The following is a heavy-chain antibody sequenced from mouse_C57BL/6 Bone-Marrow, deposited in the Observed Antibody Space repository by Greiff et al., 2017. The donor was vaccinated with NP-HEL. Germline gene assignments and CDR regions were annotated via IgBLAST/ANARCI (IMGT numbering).Heavy chain of an antibody. CDR2: ISSGGSYT. CDR3: ARPLFNLRGFYWYFDV. D-gene: IGHD2-12*01. J-gene: IGHJ1*03. V-gene: IGHV5-6*01. CDR1: GFTFSSYG. Sequence: EVKLVESGGDLVKPGGSLKLSCAASGFTFSSYGMSWVRQTPDKRLEWVATISSGGSYTYYPDSVKGRFTISRDNAKNTLYLQMSSLKSEDTAMYYCARPLFNLRGFYWYFDVWGTGTTVTVSS.